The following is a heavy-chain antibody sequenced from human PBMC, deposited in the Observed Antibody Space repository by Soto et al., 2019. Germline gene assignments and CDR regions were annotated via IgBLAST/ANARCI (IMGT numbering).Heavy chain of an antibody. CDR2: INPKSGGT. CDR1: GYTFTVYY. D-gene: IGHD1-26*01. Sequence: ASVKVSCKASGYTFTVYYMHWVRQAPGQGLEWMGWINPKSGGTMYPQKFQGRVTMTWDTSISTAYMALTRLRSDDTAVYYCARDLAKGGGSAGFDYWAQGTLVTVSS. CDR3: ARDLAKGGGSAGFDY. J-gene: IGHJ4*02. V-gene: IGHV1-2*02.